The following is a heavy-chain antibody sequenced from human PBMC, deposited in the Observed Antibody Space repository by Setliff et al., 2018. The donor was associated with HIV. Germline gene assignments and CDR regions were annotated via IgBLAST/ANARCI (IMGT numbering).Heavy chain of an antibody. D-gene: IGHD3-3*01. CDR1: GFTLSSYA. CDR3: VKGGYNFWSGYPDAFDI. V-gene: IGHV3-64D*09. J-gene: IGHJ3*02. CDR2: ISSNGGST. Sequence: GGSMRLSCSASGFTLSSYAMHWVRQAPGKGLEYVSAISSNGGSTYYADSVKGRFTISRDNSKNTLYLQMSSLRAEDTAVYYCVKGGYNFWSGYPDAFDIWGQGTMVT.